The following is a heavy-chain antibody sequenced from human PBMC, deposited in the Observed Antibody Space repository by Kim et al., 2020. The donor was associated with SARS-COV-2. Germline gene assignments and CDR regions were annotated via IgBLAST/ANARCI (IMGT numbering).Heavy chain of an antibody. CDR1: GGSISSYY. Sequence: SETLSLTCTVSGGSISSYYWSWIRQPPGKGLELIGYIYYSGSTNYNPSLESRVTMSVDTSKNQFSLKLNSVSAADTAVYYCARGYGSGTGTYPYYYGLDVWGQGTTVTVS. D-gene: IGHD3-10*01. J-gene: IGHJ6*02. V-gene: IGHV4-59*01. CDR3: ARGYGSGTGTYPYYYGLDV. CDR2: IYYSGST.